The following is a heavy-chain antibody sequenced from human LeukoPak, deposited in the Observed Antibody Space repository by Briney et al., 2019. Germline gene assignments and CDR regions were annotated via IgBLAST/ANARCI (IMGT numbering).Heavy chain of an antibody. D-gene: IGHD4-17*01. V-gene: IGHV4-39*01. CDR2: IYYSGST. CDR3: AIHDYGDRDAFDI. Sequence: PSETLSLTCTVSGGSISSSSYYWGWIRQPPGKGLEWIGSIYYSGSTYYNPSLKSRVTISVDTSKNQISLKLSSVTAADTAVYYCAIHDYGDRDAFDIWGQGTMVTVSS. CDR1: GGSISSSSYY. J-gene: IGHJ3*02.